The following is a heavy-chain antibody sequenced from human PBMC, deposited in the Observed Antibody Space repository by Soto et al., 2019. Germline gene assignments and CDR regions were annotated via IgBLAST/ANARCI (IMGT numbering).Heavy chain of an antibody. V-gene: IGHV1-58*01. CDR2: IVVGSGNT. D-gene: IGHD6-19*01. CDR1: GFTFTSSA. Sequence: GASVKVSCKASGFTFTSSAVQWVRQARGQRLEWIGWIVVGSGNTNYAQKFQERVTITRDMSTSTAYMELSSLRSEDTAVYYCAAEGAREQWLVRMDVWGQGTTGTV. CDR3: AAEGAREQWLVRMDV. J-gene: IGHJ6*02.